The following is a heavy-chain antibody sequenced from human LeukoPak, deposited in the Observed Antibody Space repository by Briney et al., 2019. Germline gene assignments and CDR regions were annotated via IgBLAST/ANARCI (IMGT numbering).Heavy chain of an antibody. D-gene: IGHD2-2*01. CDR2: INPNSGVT. V-gene: IGHV1-2*02. Sequence: GASVKVSCKASGYTFTDYYMHWVRQAPGQGLEWMGWINPNSGVTNYAQKFQGRVTMTTDTSTSTAYMELRSLRSDDTAVYYCARASGYCSSTSCYGGNYYYYYMDVWGKGTTVTISS. CDR3: ARASGYCSSTSCYGGNYYYYYMDV. CDR1: GYTFTDYY. J-gene: IGHJ6*03.